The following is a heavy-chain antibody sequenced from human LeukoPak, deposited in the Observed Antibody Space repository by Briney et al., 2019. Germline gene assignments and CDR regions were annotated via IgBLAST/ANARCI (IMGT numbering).Heavy chain of an antibody. CDR1: GGSISRYY. V-gene: IGHV4-59*01. CDR3: ARDGFRTFGVVAPQFFYFYYMDF. CDR2: IYSNGST. J-gene: IGHJ6*03. D-gene: IGHD3-16*01. Sequence: SETLSLTCTVSGGSISRYYWTWIRQSPGKGLEWIGHIYSNGSTKYNPSLKSRVSISIRKSEKQFSLKLSSVTAADTAVYYCARDGFRTFGVVAPQFFYFYYMDFWGKGTSVTVSS.